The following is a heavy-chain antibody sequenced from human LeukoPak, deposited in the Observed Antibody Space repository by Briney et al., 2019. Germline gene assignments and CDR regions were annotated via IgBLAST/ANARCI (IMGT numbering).Heavy chain of an antibody. CDR2: ISSNGGST. J-gene: IGHJ4*02. D-gene: IGHD6-13*01. V-gene: IGHV3-64D*06. CDR3: VKDRVSISSSGYFDY. Sequence: GGSLRLSCSASGFTFSSYAMHWVRQAPGKGLEYVSAISSNGGSTYYTDSVKGRFTISRDNSKNTLYLQMSSLRAEDTAVYYCVKDRVSISSSGYFDYWGQGTLVTVSS. CDR1: GFTFSSYA.